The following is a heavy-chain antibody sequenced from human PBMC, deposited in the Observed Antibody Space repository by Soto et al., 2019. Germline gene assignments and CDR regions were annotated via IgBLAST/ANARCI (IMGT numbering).Heavy chain of an antibody. Sequence: VQLLESGGNLVQPGGSLRLSCAASGFTFSSYDMSWVRQAPGKGLEWVSAISGSGGRTYYADSVKGRFTISRDNSSISLFRQMNGLRPGPTAVYYCALVWGIFEFAPHSWGQAPLFTVSS. D-gene: IGHD3-16*01. J-gene: IGHJ4*02. V-gene: IGHV3-23*01. CDR1: GFTFSSYD. CDR2: ISGSGGRT. CDR3: ALVWGIFEFAPHS.